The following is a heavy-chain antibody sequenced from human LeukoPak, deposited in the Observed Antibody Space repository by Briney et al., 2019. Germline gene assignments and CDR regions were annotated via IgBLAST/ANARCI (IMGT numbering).Heavy chain of an antibody. CDR3: ARSYLEDDAFDI. Sequence: GGSLRLSCAASGFTVSSNYMSWVRQAPGKGLEGVSVIYSGGSTSSADSVKGRFTISRDNSKNTLYLQMNSLRAEDTAVYYCARSYLEDDAFDIWGQGTMVTVSS. D-gene: IGHD1-1*01. J-gene: IGHJ3*02. CDR2: IYSGGST. V-gene: IGHV3-53*01. CDR1: GFTVSSNY.